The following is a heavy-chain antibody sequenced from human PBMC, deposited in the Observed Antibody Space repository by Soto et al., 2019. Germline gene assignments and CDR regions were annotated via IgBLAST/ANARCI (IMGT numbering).Heavy chain of an antibody. V-gene: IGHV4-4*02. D-gene: IGHD4-17*01. CDR2: IYHSGST. CDR1: SGSISSSNW. J-gene: IGHJ4*02. CDR3: ASKTTVTTFDY. Sequence: SETLSLTCAVSSGSISSSNWWSWVRQPPGKGLEWIGEIYHSGSTNYNPSLKSRVTISVDTSKNQFSLKLSSVTAADTAVYYCASKTTVTTFDYWGQGTLVTVSS.